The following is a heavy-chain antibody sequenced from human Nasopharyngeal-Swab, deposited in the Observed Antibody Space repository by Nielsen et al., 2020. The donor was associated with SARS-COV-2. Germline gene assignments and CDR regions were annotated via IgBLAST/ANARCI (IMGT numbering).Heavy chain of an antibody. V-gene: IGHV3-7*04. J-gene: IGHJ3*01. Sequence: GGSLRLSFAASGFTFSNYWMSWVRQAPGKGLEWVANIKQDGSQKYYVDSVKGRFTISRDNAKNSLYLQMNSLRAEDTAVFYCARGETWGQGTMVTVSS. CDR1: GFTFSNYW. CDR3: ARGET. CDR2: IKQDGSQK.